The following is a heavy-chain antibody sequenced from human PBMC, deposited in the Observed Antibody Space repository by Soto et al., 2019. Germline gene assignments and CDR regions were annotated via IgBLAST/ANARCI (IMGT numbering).Heavy chain of an antibody. D-gene: IGHD3-10*01. CDR2: VNPDTGDT. V-gene: IGHV1-8*01. CDR3: GGPAGGPSTPGDHY. CDR1: GYTFVAFD. Sequence: QVQLVQSGAEVKKPGASVKVSCKASGYTFVAFDIAWVRQASGQGLEWVGWVNPDTGDTAYKREFGGRLSSTGDTSIITVYMELGGLTPDDRAMFFCGGPAGGPSTPGDHYWGQGPLVTVPP. J-gene: IGHJ4*02.